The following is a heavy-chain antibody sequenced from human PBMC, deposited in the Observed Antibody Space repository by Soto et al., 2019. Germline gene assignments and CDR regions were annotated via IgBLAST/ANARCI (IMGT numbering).Heavy chain of an antibody. J-gene: IGHJ4*02. Sequence: QVHLVQSGAEVKKPGASVKVSCNASGYTFTSYGITWVRQAPGQGLEWMGWISAHNGNTDYAQKLQGRVIVTRDTSTSTAYRELRSLRSDDTAVYYCARGRYGDYWGQGALVTVSS. CDR1: GYTFTSYG. CDR3: ARGRYGDY. V-gene: IGHV1-18*01. D-gene: IGHD1-1*01. CDR2: ISAHNGNT.